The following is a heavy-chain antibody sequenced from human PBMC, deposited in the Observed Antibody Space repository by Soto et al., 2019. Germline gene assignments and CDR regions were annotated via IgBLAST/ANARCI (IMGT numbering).Heavy chain of an antibody. CDR2: INHSGST. CDR3: ASPSRLPQYYYMDV. CDR1: GGSFSGYY. J-gene: IGHJ6*03. D-gene: IGHD5-12*01. Sequence: SETLSLTCAVYGGSFSGYYWSWIRQPPGKGLEWIGEINHSGSTNYNPSLKSRVTISVDTSKNQFSLKLSSVTAADTAVYYCASPSRLPQYYYMDVWGKGTTVTVSS. V-gene: IGHV4-34*01.